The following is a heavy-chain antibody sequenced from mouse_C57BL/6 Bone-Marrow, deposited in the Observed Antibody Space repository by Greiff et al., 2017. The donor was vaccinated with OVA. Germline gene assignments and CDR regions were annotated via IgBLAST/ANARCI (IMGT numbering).Heavy chain of an antibody. CDR1: GYTFTSYG. D-gene: IGHD1-1*01. CDR3: ARGAGSSYHAWFAY. CDR2: IYPRSGNT. J-gene: IGHJ3*01. V-gene: IGHV1-81*01. Sequence: QVQLQQSGAELARPGASVKLSCKASGYTFTSYGISWVKQRTGQGLEWIGEIYPRSGNTYYNEKFKGKATLTADKSSSTAYMELRSLTSEDSAVYFCARGAGSSYHAWFAYWGQGTLVTVSA.